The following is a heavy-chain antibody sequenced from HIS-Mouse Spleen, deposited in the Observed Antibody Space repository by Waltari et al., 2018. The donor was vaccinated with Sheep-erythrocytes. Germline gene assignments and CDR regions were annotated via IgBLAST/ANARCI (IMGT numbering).Heavy chain of an antibody. V-gene: IGHV3-66*01. D-gene: IGHD4-17*01. J-gene: IGHJ3*02. CDR1: GFTVSSNY. CDR2: IYSGGST. Sequence: EVQLVESGGGLVQPGGSLRLSCAASGFTVSSNYMSWVRQAPGKGLEWVSVIYSGGSTYYADSVKGRFTISRDNSKNTLYLQMNSLRAEDTAVYYCARDYGETLDAFDIWGQGTMVTVSS. CDR3: ARDYGETLDAFDI.